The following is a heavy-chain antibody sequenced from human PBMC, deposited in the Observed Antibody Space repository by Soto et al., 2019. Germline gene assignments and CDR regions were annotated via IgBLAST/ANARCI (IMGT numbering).Heavy chain of an antibody. CDR2: ISYDGSNK. J-gene: IGHJ6*02. CDR3: ARDRRRGGSSSSGRLTYGMDV. D-gene: IGHD6-6*01. CDR1: GFTFSSYA. V-gene: IGHV3-30-3*01. Sequence: PGGSLRLSCAASGFTFSSYAMHWVRQAPGKGLEWVAVISYDGSNKYYADSVKGRFTISRDNSKNTLYLQMNSLRAEDTAVYYCARDRRRGGSSSSGRLTYGMDVWGQGTTVTVSS.